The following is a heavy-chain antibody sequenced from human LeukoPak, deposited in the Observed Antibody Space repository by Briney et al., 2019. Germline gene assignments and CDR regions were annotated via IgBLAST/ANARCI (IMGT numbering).Heavy chain of an antibody. V-gene: IGHV1-2*06. D-gene: IGHD3-16*01. J-gene: IGHJ4*02. CDR2: INPNSGGT. CDR1: GYTFTGYY. CDR3: ARDGGAAEYYFDY. Sequence: ASVKVSCKASGYTFTGYYMQWLRQAPGQGLEWMGRINPNSGGTNYAQKFQGRVTMTRDTSISTAYMELSRLRSDDTAVYYCARDGGAAEYYFDYWGQGTLVTVSS.